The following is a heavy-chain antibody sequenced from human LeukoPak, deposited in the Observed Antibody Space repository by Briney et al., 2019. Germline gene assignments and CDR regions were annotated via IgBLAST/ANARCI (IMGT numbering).Heavy chain of an antibody. CDR1: GFTFSSYA. Sequence: GGSLRLSCAASGFTFSSYAMSWVRQAPGKGLEWVSAISGSGGSTYYADSVKGRFTISRDNSKNTLYLQMNSLRAEDTAVYYCAKSYDSGSYFIYYYGMDVWGKGTTVTVSS. D-gene: IGHD3-10*01. CDR2: ISGSGGST. CDR3: AKSYDSGSYFIYYYGMDV. J-gene: IGHJ6*04. V-gene: IGHV3-23*01.